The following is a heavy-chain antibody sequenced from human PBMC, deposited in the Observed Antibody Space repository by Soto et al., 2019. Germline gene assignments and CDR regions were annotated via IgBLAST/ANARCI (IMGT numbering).Heavy chain of an antibody. Sequence: GESLKISCKGSGYNFAGYWIAWVRQMPGKGLELMGIIYPSDSDTRYRPSFQGQVTISADKSISSAYLQWSSLRASDTAMFYCARGGVSTRTFDYWGQGTPVTVSS. CDR1: GYNFAGYW. D-gene: IGHD3-3*01. J-gene: IGHJ4*02. CDR2: IYPSDSDT. V-gene: IGHV5-51*01. CDR3: ARGGVSTRTFDY.